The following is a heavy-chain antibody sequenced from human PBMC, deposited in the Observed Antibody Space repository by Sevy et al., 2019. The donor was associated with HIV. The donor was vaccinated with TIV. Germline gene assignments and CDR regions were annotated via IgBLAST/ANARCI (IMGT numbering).Heavy chain of an antibody. V-gene: IGHV1-2*02. CDR3: ARESYDFWTGPLDYDYGMDV. Sequence: ASVKVSCKASGYSFSDSGYYVHWVRQAPGQGLEWMGWINPKSGATKYAQKFQGRVTMTRDTSVSTANMELTRLTSDDTAVYYCARESYDFWTGPLDYDYGMDVWGQGTTVTVSS. CDR1: GYSFSDSGYY. D-gene: IGHD3-3*01. CDR2: INPKSGAT. J-gene: IGHJ6*02.